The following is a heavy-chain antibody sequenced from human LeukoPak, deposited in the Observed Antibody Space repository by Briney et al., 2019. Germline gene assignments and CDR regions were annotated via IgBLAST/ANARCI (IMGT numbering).Heavy chain of an antibody. D-gene: IGHD2-15*01. V-gene: IGHV4-59*01. CDR2: IYYSGST. CDR1: GGSISSYY. CDR3: ARDCSGGSCYSGFDY. J-gene: IGHJ4*02. Sequence: SETLSLTCTVSGGSISSYYWSWLRQPPGKGLEWIGYIYYSGSTNYNPSLKSRVTISVDTSKNQFSLKLSSVTAADTAVYYCARDCSGGSCYSGFDYWGQGTLVTVSS.